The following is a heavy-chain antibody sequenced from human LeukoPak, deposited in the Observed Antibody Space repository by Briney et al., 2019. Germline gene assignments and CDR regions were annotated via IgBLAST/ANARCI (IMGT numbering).Heavy chain of an antibody. CDR2: MNPNSGNT. J-gene: IGHJ6*03. Sequence: GASVKVSCTASGYTFTSYDINWVRQATGQGLEWMGWMNPNSGNTGYAQKFQGRVTMTRNTSISTAYMELSSLRSEDTAVYYCARRISSSSLYYYYYYMDVWGKGTTVTVSS. D-gene: IGHD6-13*01. CDR3: ARRISSSSLYYYYYYMDV. CDR1: GYTFTSYD. V-gene: IGHV1-8*01.